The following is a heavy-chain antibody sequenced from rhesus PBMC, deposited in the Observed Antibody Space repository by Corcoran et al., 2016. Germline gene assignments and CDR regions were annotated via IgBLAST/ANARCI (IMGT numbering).Heavy chain of an antibody. CDR3: ARAGTGVFDY. D-gene: IGHD3-34*01. V-gene: IGHV4-127*01. J-gene: IGHJ4*01. Sequence: QVPLQESGPGLVKPSATLSLTCAVSGYSIRSGYGWRCICQPPGKGLEWIGYIGGSSGSTNYNPSLKSRVTISKDTSKNQFSLKLSSVTAADTAVYYCARAGTGVFDYWGQGVLVTVSS. CDR1: GYSIRSGYG. CDR2: IGGSSGST.